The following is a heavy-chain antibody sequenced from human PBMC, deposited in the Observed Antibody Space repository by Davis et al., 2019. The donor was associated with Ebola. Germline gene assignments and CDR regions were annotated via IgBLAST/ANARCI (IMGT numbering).Heavy chain of an antibody. V-gene: IGHV1-8*03. J-gene: IGHJ6*02. Sequence: ASVPVSCKASGYTFTSYDINWVRHATGQGLEWMGWMNPNSGNTGYAQKFQGRVTITADESTSTAYMELSSLRSEDTAVYYCARGFAGTDYYYYGMDVWGQGTTVTVSS. CDR3: ARGFAGTDYYYYGMDV. CDR2: MNPNSGNT. CDR1: GYTFTSYD. D-gene: IGHD6-13*01.